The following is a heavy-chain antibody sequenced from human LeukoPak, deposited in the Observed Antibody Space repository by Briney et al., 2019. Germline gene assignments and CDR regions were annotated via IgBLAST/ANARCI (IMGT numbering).Heavy chain of an antibody. V-gene: IGHV3-23*01. Sequence: GGSLRLSCAASGFTFTSYVMSWVRQAPGKGLEWVSGFSGSGGNTYYAGSVKGRFTISRDNSKNTLYLQMNSLRAEDTAVYYCAKAWGIAVAGAYGYWGQGTLVTVSS. CDR3: AKAWGIAVAGAYGY. J-gene: IGHJ4*02. D-gene: IGHD6-19*01. CDR2: FSGSGGNT. CDR1: GFTFTSYV.